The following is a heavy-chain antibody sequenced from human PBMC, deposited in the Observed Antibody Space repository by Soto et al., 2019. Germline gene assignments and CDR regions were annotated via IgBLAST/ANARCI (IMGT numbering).Heavy chain of an antibody. CDR2: TRNRANSYTT. CDR3: ARATITMVRGVTDYLDH. V-gene: IGHV3-72*01. D-gene: IGHD3-10*01. Sequence: GGSLRLSCAASGFTFSDHYMDWVRQAPGKGLEWVGRTRNRANSYTTEYAASVKGRFTISRDDSKDSLYLQMISLKIEDTAVYYCARATITMVRGVTDYLDHWGQGTLVTVSS. J-gene: IGHJ4*02. CDR1: GFTFSDHY.